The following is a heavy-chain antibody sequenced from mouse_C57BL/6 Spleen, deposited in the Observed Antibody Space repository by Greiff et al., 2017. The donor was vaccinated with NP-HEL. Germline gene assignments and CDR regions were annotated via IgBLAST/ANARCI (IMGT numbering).Heavy chain of an antibody. CDR3: AREVTYFDH. CDR2: IYPGSGNT. CDR1: GYTFTDYY. Sequence: QVQLQQSGAELVRPGASVKLSCKASGYTFTDYYINWVKQRPGQGLEWIARIYPGSGNTYYNEKFKGKATLTAEKSSSTAYMQLSSLTSEDSAVYFCAREVTYFDHWGQGTTLTVSS. V-gene: IGHV1-76*01. D-gene: IGHD2-2*01. J-gene: IGHJ2*01.